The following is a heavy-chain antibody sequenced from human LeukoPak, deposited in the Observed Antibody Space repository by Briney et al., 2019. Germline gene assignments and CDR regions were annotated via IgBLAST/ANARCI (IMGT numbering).Heavy chain of an antibody. J-gene: IGHJ4*02. V-gene: IGHV4-34*01. CDR2: INHSGST. CDR1: GGSFSGYY. CDR3: ARHFPMITFGGVIARRYFDY. Sequence: SETLSPTCAVYGGSFSGYYWSWIRQPPGKGLEWIGEINHSGSTNYNPSLKSRVTISVDTSKNQFSLKLSSVTAADTAVYYCARHFPMITFGGVIARRYFDYWGQGTLVTVSS. D-gene: IGHD3-16*02.